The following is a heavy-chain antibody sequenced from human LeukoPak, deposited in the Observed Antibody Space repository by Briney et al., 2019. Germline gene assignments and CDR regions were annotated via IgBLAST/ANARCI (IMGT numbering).Heavy chain of an antibody. V-gene: IGHV3-21*04. J-gene: IGHJ4*02. D-gene: IGHD4-17*01. CDR2: IGSSSSYI. CDR3: ARVYGDYEYYFDY. CDR1: GFTFSSYS. Sequence: GGSLRLSCAASGFTFSSYSMNWVRQAPGKGLEWVSSIGSSSSYIYYADSVKGRFTISRDNAKNSLYLQMNSLRAEDTALYYCARVYGDYEYYFDYWGQGTLVTVSS.